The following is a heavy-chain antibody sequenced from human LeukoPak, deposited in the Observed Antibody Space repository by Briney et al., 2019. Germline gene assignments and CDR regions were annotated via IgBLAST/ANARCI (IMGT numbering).Heavy chain of an antibody. J-gene: IGHJ4*02. V-gene: IGHV4-34*01. Sequence: PSETLSLTCAVYGGSFSGYYWSWIRQPPGKGLEWIGEINHSGSTNYNPSLKSRVTISVDTSKNQFSLKLSSVTAADTAVYYCARGPVVTAKYYFDYWGQGTLVTVSS. CDR3: ARGPVVTAKYYFDY. CDR1: GGSFSGYY. CDR2: INHSGST. D-gene: IGHD2-21*02.